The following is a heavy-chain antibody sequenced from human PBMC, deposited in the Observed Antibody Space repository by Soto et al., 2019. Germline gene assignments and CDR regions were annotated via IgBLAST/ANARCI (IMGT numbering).Heavy chain of an antibody. Sequence: PGGSLRLSCSASGFTFSNYALHWARQAPGKGLAYVSSISSNGGFTYYSDSVKGRFTISRDNSNNTLFLQMNSLRAEDTAVYYCAKSRYSDSSGDFYDYWGQGTLVTVSS. CDR2: ISSNGGFT. V-gene: IGHV3-64*04. CDR3: AKSRYSDSSGDFYDY. J-gene: IGHJ4*02. CDR1: GFTFSNYA. D-gene: IGHD3-22*01.